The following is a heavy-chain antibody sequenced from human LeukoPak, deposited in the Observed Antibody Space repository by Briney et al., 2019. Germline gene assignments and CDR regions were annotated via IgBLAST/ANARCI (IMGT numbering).Heavy chain of an antibody. CDR1: GFTFSSYA. CDR2: ISGSGGST. CDR3: AKDPGERGYFDY. Sequence: GGSLRLSCAASGFTFSSYAMSWVRQAPGKGLEWVSAISGSGGSTYYADSVKGRFTISRDNSKNTLYLQMNGLRAEDTAVYYCAKDPGERGYFDYWGQGTLVTVSS. J-gene: IGHJ4*02. D-gene: IGHD3-10*01. V-gene: IGHV3-23*01.